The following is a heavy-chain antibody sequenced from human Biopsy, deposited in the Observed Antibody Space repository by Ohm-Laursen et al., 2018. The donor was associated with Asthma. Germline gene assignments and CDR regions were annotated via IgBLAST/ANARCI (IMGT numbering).Heavy chain of an antibody. Sequence: TLSLTCTVSGASIKTDDHYWSWLRQPPGKGLEWFGFIHYSGSTYYNPSLKSRVSISLDTSKNQFSLSLTSVTAADTAVYYCARTTYGHDGFDPWGRGTLVTVSS. CDR2: IHYSGST. V-gene: IGHV4-31*02. CDR1: GASIKTDDHY. CDR3: ARTTYGHDGFDP. J-gene: IGHJ5*02. D-gene: IGHD4-17*01.